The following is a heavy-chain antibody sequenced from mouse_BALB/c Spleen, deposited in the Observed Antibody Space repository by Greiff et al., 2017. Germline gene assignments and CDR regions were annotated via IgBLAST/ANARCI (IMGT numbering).Heavy chain of an antibody. Sequence: EVQGVESGGDLVKPGGSLKLSCAASGFTFSSYGMSWVRQTPDKRLEWVATISSGGSYTYYPDSVKGRFTISRDNAKNTLYQQMSSLKSEDTAMYYCARQDYDGDGFDYWGQGTTLTVSS. CDR3: ARQDYDGDGFDY. D-gene: IGHD2-4*01. J-gene: IGHJ2*01. CDR1: GFTFSSYG. V-gene: IGHV5-6*01. CDR2: ISSGGSYT.